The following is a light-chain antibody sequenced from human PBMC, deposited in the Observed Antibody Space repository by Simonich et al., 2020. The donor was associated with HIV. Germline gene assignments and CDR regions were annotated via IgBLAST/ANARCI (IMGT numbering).Light chain of an antibody. V-gene: IGLV2-14*02. Sequence: QSALTQPASVSGSPGQSITISCTGTSSDVGSHNLVSWYQQHPGKAPKLIIYEVSNRPSGVPDRFSGSKSGNTASLTISGLQAEDEADYYCGSYTSSGTWVFGGGTKLTVL. CDR1: SSDVGSHNL. CDR3: GSYTSSGTWV. CDR2: EVS. J-gene: IGLJ3*02.